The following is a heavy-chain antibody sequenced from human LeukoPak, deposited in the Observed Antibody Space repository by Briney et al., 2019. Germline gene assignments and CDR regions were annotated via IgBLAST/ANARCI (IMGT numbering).Heavy chain of an antibody. Sequence: GAAVKVSCKASGYTFISFDINWVRQATGQGLEWMGWMNPNSGNTAYAQKFQGRVTMTRNTSISTAYMELSSLRSEDTAVYYCARVPRRNNKYYYDSSGYYLYYYYYGMDVWGQGTTVTVSS. CDR3: ARVPRRNNKYYYDSSGYYLYYYYYGMDV. CDR2: MNPNSGNT. J-gene: IGHJ6*02. CDR1: GYTFISFD. V-gene: IGHV1-8*01. D-gene: IGHD3-22*01.